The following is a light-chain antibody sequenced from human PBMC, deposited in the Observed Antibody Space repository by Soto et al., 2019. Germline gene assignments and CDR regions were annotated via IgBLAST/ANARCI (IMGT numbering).Light chain of an antibody. CDR3: WAHAGCASG. V-gene: IGLV2-23*01. CDR2: EAT. Sequence: QSVLAQPASVSGSPGQSITISCSGSRSDVGSYNLVSWFQQHPGKVPKLMIYEATKRPSGVSNRFSGSKSGNTASLTISGLQAEDEADDDHWAHAGCASGFGTGTRVTGL. J-gene: IGLJ1*01. CDR1: RSDVGSYNL.